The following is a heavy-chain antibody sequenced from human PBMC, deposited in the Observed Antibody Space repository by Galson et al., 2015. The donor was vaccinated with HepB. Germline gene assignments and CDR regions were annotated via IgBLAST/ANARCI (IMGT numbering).Heavy chain of an antibody. CDR3: ARWEYSSGWSDY. CDR2: ISSYNGNT. CDR1: GYTFTTYG. V-gene: IGHV1-18*01. D-gene: IGHD6-19*01. Sequence: SVKVSCKASGYTFTTYGISWVRQAPGQGLEWMGWISSYNGNTNYAQKLQGRVTMTTDTSTSTAYMELRSMRSDDTAVYYCARWEYSSGWSDYWGQGTLVTVSS. J-gene: IGHJ4*02.